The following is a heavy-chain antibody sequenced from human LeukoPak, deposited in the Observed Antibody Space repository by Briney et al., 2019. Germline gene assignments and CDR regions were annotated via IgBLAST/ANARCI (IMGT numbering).Heavy chain of an antibody. CDR2: IYYSGST. CDR3: ATVASGWYPDY. Sequence: PSETLSLTCTVSGDSISSYYWSWLRQPPGKGVEGVGYIYYSGSTNYNSSLNSRVTISLDTSQNQFSLKLNSVTAADTAVYYCATVASGWYPDYWGQGALVTVAS. V-gene: IGHV4-59*01. CDR1: GDSISSYY. D-gene: IGHD6-19*01. J-gene: IGHJ4*02.